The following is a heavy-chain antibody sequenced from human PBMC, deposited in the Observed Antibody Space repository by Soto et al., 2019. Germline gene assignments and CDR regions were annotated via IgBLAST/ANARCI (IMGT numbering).Heavy chain of an antibody. D-gene: IGHD2-15*01. CDR1: GFNISASA. J-gene: IGHJ4*02. CDR3: TSPAKVGDIVSLNES. CDR2: IRSKAKSSST. V-gene: IGHV3-73*02. Sequence: EVQLVESGGGLVQPGGSLKLACAASGFNISASAMHWVRQASGKGLEWVGRIRSKAKSSSTAYTASVKGRFTISRDDSKNMAYLQMNSLKIEDTAVYYCTSPAKVGDIVSLNESWGQGTLVTVSS.